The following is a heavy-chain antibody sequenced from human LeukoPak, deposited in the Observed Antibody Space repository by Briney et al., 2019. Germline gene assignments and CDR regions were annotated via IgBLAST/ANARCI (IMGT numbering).Heavy chain of an antibody. D-gene: IGHD5-12*01. CDR1: GNSISSGDNY. CDR2: IYTSGST. V-gene: IGHV4-61*02. Sequence: SETLSLTCTVSGNSISSGDNYWSWIRQPAGKGLEWIGRIYTSGSTNYNPSLKSRVTMSVDTSKNQFSLKLSSVTAADTAVYYCARDGSSGYHFDYWGQGTLVTVSS. CDR3: ARDGSSGYHFDY. J-gene: IGHJ4*02.